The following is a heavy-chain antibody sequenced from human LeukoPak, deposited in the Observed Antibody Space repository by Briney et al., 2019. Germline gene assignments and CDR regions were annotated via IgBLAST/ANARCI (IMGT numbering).Heavy chain of an antibody. J-gene: IGHJ5*02. CDR3: ARDAGYCSGGSCFDNWFDP. Sequence: SETLSLTCTVSGGSISSYYWSWIRQPPGKGLEWIGYIYYSGSTNYNPSLKSRVTISVDTSKNQFSLKLSSVTAADTAVYYCARDAGYCSGGSCFDNWFDPWGQGTLVTVSS. D-gene: IGHD2-15*01. CDR2: IYYSGST. V-gene: IGHV4-59*12. CDR1: GGSISSYY.